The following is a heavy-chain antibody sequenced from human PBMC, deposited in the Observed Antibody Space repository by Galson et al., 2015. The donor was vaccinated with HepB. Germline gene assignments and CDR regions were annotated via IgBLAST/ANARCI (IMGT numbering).Heavy chain of an antibody. CDR1: GYTFTAYY. CDR3: TKEGSSNDFDF. Sequence: SVKVSCKASGYTFTAYYLHWVRQAPGQGLEWMGRINPHTGDTNYAQPFQGRVTMTRDTSISTAYMELSRLSSDDPVVYYCTKEGSSNDFDFWGQGTLVTVSS. D-gene: IGHD6-13*01. J-gene: IGHJ4*02. V-gene: IGHV1-2*05. CDR2: INPHTGDT.